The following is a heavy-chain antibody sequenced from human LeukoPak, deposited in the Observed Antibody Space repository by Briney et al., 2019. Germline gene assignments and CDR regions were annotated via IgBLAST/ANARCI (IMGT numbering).Heavy chain of an antibody. Sequence: QSGGSLRLSCAASGFTFSTYSMNWVRQAPGKGLEWVSYISSSSSTIYYADSVKGRFTISRDNAKNSLYLQMNNLRAEDTAVYYCARDSSPDSWGQGTLVTVSS. CDR1: GFTFSTYS. D-gene: IGHD6-13*01. V-gene: IGHV3-48*01. CDR2: ISSSSSTI. CDR3: ARDSSPDS. J-gene: IGHJ4*02.